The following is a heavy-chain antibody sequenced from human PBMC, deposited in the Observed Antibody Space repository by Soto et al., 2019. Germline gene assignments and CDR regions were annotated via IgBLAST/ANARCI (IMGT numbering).Heavy chain of an antibody. Sequence: ASVKVSCKASGYTFTSYYMHWVRQAPGQGLEWMGIINPSGGSTSYAQKFQGRVTMTRDTSTSTVYMELSSLRSEDTAVYYCARGSSIQLWSNLFEYWGQGTLVTVSS. CDR2: INPSGGST. V-gene: IGHV1-46*01. D-gene: IGHD5-18*01. CDR3: ARGSSIQLWSNLFEY. CDR1: GYTFTSYY. J-gene: IGHJ4*02.